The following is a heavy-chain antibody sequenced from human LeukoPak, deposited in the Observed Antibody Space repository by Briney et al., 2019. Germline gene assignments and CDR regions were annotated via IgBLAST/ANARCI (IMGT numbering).Heavy chain of an antibody. J-gene: IGHJ5*02. CDR1: GFTFTSYD. D-gene: IGHD2-2*02. CDR3: AREVGVIPAAIDWFDL. Sequence: ASVKVSRKASGFTFTSYDINWVRQATGQGLEWMGWVNPNSGNTGYAQKFRGRVTMTRDTSISTFYMELNSLRSEDTAVYYCAREVGVIPAAIDWFDLWGQGTLVTVSS. CDR2: VNPNSGNT. V-gene: IGHV1-8*01.